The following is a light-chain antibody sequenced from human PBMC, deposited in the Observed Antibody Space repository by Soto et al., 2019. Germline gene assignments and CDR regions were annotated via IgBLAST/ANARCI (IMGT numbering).Light chain of an antibody. V-gene: IGKV3-20*01. CDR3: QQYGNTPWT. CDR1: QTITSNY. CDR2: GAS. Sequence: EIVLTQSPGTLSLSPGERATLSCRASQTITSNYLAWYQQKPGQAPRLLIYGASHRATGIPDRFSGGGSGKDFTLTISRLEPEDFEVFFCQQYGNTPWTFGQGTTVEI. J-gene: IGKJ1*01.